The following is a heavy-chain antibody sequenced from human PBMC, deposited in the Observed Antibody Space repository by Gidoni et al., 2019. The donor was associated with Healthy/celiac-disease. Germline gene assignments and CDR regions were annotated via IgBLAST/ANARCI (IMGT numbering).Heavy chain of an antibody. J-gene: IGHJ4*02. D-gene: IGHD2-15*01. CDR1: EYTFTSYY. V-gene: IGHV1-46*01. Sequence: QVQLGQSGAEGTKPGASGEVSCKTSEYTFTSYYMHWVRHAPGQGLEWMGIINPSGGSTIYAPKFQCKVTMSRDTSTRTVYMELSSLSAGDTAVYYCASIDYSSGGGDWGQGTLVTVSS. CDR3: ASIDYSSGGGD. CDR2: INPSGGST.